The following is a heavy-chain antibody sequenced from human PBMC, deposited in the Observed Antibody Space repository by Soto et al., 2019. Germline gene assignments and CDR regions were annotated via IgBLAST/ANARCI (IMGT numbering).Heavy chain of an antibody. CDR2: ISGSGGST. Sequence: GGSLRLSCAASGFTFRSYAMSWVRQAPGKGLEWVSAISGSGGSTYYADSVKGRFTISRDNSKNTLYLQMNSLRAEDTAVYYCAKVRYDILTGYPYFDYWGQGTLVTVSS. CDR3: AKVRYDILTGYPYFDY. J-gene: IGHJ4*02. V-gene: IGHV3-23*01. D-gene: IGHD3-9*01. CDR1: GFTFRSYA.